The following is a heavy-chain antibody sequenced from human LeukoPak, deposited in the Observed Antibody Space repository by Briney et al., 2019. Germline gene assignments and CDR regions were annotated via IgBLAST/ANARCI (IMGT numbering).Heavy chain of an antibody. V-gene: IGHV3-53*01. D-gene: IGHD4-17*01. CDR2: ITSSGGT. CDR1: GFTVSSNY. J-gene: IGHJ5*01. Sequence: GGSLRLSCAASGFTVSSNYMSWVRQAPGRGLEWVSAITSSGGTYYIASVRGRFIVSRDNSRNTLYLQMNGLTAEDTAIYYCAKEDYRDHTTGFDSWGQGTLVTVSS. CDR3: AKEDYRDHTTGFDS.